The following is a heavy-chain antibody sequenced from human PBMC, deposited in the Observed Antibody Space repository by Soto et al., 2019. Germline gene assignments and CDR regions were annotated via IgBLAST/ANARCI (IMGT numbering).Heavy chain of an antibody. V-gene: IGHV3-30*03. CDR3: TPKPNYARYNWFDP. D-gene: IGHD1-7*01. CDR1: GFTFSSYG. CDR2: ISYDGSNK. Sequence: GGSLRLSCAASGFTFSSYGMHWVRQAPGKGLEWVAVISYDGSNKYYADSVKGRFTISRDNSKSTLYLQMNSLRAEDTAVYYCTPKPNYARYNWFDPWGQGTLVTVSS. J-gene: IGHJ5*02.